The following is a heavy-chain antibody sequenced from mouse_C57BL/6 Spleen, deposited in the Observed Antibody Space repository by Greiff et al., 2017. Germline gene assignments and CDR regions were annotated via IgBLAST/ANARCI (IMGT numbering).Heavy chain of an antibody. D-gene: IGHD2-3*01. CDR1: GYSFTSYY. J-gene: IGHJ1*03. CDR3: ARSVGDGYFWYFGV. V-gene: IGHV1-66*01. CDR2: IYPGSGNT. Sequence: QVQLQQSGPELVKPGASVKISCKASGYSFTSYYIHWVKQRPGQGLEWIGWIYPGSGNTKYNEKFKGKATLTADTSSSTAYMQLSSLTSEDSAVYYCARSVGDGYFWYFGVWGTGTTVTVAS.